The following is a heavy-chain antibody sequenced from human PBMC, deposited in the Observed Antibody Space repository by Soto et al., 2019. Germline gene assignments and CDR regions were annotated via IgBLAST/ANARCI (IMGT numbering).Heavy chain of an antibody. CDR1: GFTFSSYA. Sequence: GVSLTLACAASGFTFSSYAMSWVRQAPGKGLEWVSAISGSGGSTYYADSVKGRFTISRDNSKNTLYLQMNSLRAEDTAVFYRAKEPIDYYGSGSYLAPFDYWGQGT. V-gene: IGHV3-23*01. J-gene: IGHJ4*02. CDR2: ISGSGGST. CDR3: AKEPIDYYGSGSYLAPFDY. D-gene: IGHD3-10*01.